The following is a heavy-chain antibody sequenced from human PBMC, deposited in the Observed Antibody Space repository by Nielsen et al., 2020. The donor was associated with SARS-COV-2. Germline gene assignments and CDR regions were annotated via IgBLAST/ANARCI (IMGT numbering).Heavy chain of an antibody. J-gene: IGHJ6*02. CDR1: GFTFSSYA. CDR2: ISGSGGST. V-gene: IGHV3-23*01. Sequence: GESLKISCAASGFTFSSYAMSWVRQAPGKGLEWVSAISGSGGSTYYADSVKGRFTISRDNSKNTLYLQMNSLRAEDTAVYYCAKQPNRSWFGELLWGGMDVWGQGTTVTVSS. D-gene: IGHD3-10*01. CDR3: AKQPNRSWFGELLWGGMDV.